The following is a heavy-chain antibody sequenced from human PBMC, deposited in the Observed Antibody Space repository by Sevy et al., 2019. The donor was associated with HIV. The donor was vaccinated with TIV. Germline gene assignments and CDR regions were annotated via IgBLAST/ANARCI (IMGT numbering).Heavy chain of an antibody. CDR3: ARQQGTGGYSSSWYPYYFDY. CDR1: GGSISSSSYY. V-gene: IGHV4-39*01. CDR2: IYYSGST. D-gene: IGHD6-13*01. J-gene: IGHJ4*02. Sequence: SETLSLTCTVSGGSISSSSYYWGWIRQPPGKGLEWIGSIYYSGSTYYNPSLKSRVTISVDTSKNQFSLKLSSVTAADTAVYYCARQQGTGGYSSSWYPYYFDYWGQGTLVTVSS.